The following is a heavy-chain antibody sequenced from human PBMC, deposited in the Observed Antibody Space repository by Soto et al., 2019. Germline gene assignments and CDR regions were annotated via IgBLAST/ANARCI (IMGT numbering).Heavy chain of an antibody. CDR1: GVSINNDYYH. D-gene: IGHD6-13*01. CDR2: VYHSGSA. Sequence: SETLSLTCTVSGVSINNDYYHWTWIRQPPGKGLEWIGYVYHSGSAHYNPSLKNRVNISVDTSKNQFSLKLSSVTAADTAVYYCASTTPFIAAAGTTLDYWGQGTLVTVSS. J-gene: IGHJ4*02. V-gene: IGHV4-30-4*08. CDR3: ASTTPFIAAAGTTLDY.